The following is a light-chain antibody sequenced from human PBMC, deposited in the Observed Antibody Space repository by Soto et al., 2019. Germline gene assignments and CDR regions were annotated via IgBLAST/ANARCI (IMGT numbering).Light chain of an antibody. CDR1: QSVSSKY. CDR2: GAS. Sequence: EIVLTQSPGTLSLSPGERATLSCRASQSVSSKYLAWYQHKPGQAPRLVIYGASSRATGLPDRFSGSGSGTDFTLTISSLEPEDSAVYYCQQRSDSYTFGQGTTLEIK. J-gene: IGKJ2*01. V-gene: IGKV3D-20*02. CDR3: QQRSDSYT.